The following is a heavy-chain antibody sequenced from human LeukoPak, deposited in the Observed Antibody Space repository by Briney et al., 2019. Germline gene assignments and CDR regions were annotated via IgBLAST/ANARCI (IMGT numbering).Heavy chain of an antibody. CDR1: GYTFTSYA. D-gene: IGHD2-21*01. CDR2: INAGNGNT. CDR3: ARHIVVNFQFDP. Sequence: ASVKVSCKASGYTFTSYAMHWVRQAPGQRLEWMGWINAGNGNTKYSQEFQGRVTMTTDTSTSTAYMELRSLRSDDTAVYYCARHIVVNFQFDPWGQGTLVTVSS. J-gene: IGHJ5*02. V-gene: IGHV1-3*01.